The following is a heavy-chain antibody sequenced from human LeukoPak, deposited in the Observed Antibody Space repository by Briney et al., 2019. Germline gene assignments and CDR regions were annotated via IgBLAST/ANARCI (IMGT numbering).Heavy chain of an antibody. CDR2: INSDGSNT. D-gene: IGHD3-3*01. J-gene: IGHJ3*02. CDR3: ARDLVLRFLEWLPQGASEI. CDR1: GFTFSSYW. V-gene: IGHV3-74*01. Sequence: PGGSLRLSCAASGFTFSSYWMHWVRQVPGKGLVWVSRINSDGSNTRYADSVKGRFTISRDNANNTLYLQMNSLRAEDTAVYYCARDLVLRFLEWLPQGASEIWGQGTMVTVSS.